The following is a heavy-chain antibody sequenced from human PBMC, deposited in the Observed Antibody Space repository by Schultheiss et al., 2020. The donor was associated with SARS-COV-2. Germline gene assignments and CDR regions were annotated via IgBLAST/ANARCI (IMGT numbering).Heavy chain of an antibody. V-gene: IGHV4-39*01. Sequence: SETLSLTCSVSGGSISSSGYYWAWIRQSPGEGLHYIGTIYYGGNTYYNPSLRSRVTLSVDTSKNQFSLKLNSVTAADTAVYYCARHGGRYSIKYHFDSWGQGTLVTVSS. CDR2: IYYGGNT. D-gene: IGHD5-12*01. J-gene: IGHJ4*02. CDR3: ARHGGRYSIKYHFDS. CDR1: GGSISSSGYY.